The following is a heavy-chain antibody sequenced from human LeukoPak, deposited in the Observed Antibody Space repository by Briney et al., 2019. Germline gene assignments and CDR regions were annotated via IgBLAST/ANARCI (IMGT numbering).Heavy chain of an antibody. J-gene: IGHJ6*03. CDR3: ARLVPPAGSGYSVRLYYYYYYYMDV. CDR1: GGSISSSSYY. Sequence: PSETLSLTCTVSGGSISSSSYYWGWIRQPPGKGLEWIGSIYYSGSTYYNPSLKSRVTISVDTSKNQFSLKLSSVTAADTAVYYCARLVPPAGSGYSVRLYYYYYYYMDVWGKGTTVTISS. V-gene: IGHV4-39*01. CDR2: IYYSGST. D-gene: IGHD5/OR15-5a*01.